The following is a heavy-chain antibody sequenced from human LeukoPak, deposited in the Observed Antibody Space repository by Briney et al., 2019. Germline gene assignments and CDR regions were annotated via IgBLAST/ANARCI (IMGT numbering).Heavy chain of an antibody. D-gene: IGHD4-11*01. CDR2: INPNSGGT. V-gene: IGHV1-2*02. CDR3: ARDFDYSNYDRYFDY. J-gene: IGHJ4*02. Sequence: ASVTVSCKASGYTFTGYYMHWVRQAPGQGLEWMGWINPNSGGTNYAQKFQGRVTMTRDTSISTAYMELSRLRSDDTAVYYCARDFDYSNYDRYFDYWGQGTLVTVSS. CDR1: GYTFTGYY.